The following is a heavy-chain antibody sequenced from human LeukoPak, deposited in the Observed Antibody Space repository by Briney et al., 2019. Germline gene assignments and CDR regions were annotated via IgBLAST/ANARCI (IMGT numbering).Heavy chain of an antibody. CDR2: ISAYNGNT. Sequence: ASVKVCCKASGYTFTSYGISWVRQAPGQGLEWMGGISAYNGNTNYAQKLQGRVTLPTDTSTSTAYMELRSLRSDDTAVYYCSRDGSGSFDYWGQGTLVTVSS. CDR3: SRDGSGSFDY. J-gene: IGHJ4*02. D-gene: IGHD3-10*01. CDR1: GYTFTSYG. V-gene: IGHV1-18*01.